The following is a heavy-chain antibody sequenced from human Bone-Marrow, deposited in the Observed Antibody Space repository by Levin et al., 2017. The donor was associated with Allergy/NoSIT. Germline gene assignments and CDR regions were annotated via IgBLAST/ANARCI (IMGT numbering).Heavy chain of an antibody. V-gene: IGHV3-11*01. CDR2: ISNTALTI. D-gene: IGHD4-17*01. CDR1: GFTFSDYY. CDR3: ARVGDDGLGS. Sequence: GESLKISCAASGFTFSDYYMSWIRQAPGKGLEWVSYISNTALTIYYADSVKGRFTISRDNTKNSLYLQMNSLRADDTAVYYCARVGDDGLGSWGQGTRVTVSS. J-gene: IGHJ4*02.